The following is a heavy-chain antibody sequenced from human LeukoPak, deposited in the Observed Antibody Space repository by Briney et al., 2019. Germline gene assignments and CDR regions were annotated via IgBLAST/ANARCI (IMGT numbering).Heavy chain of an antibody. J-gene: IGHJ4*02. V-gene: IGHV3-33*01. D-gene: IGHD3-10*01. CDR2: IWYDGSNK. CDR1: GFTFSSYG. CDR3: ARDLSAGTYYSYFDY. Sequence: GGSLRLSCAASGFTFSSYGMHWVRQAPGKGLEWVAVIWYDGSNKYYADSVKGRFTISRDDSKNTLYLQMNSLRAEDTAVYYCARDLSAGTYYSYFDYWGQGTLVTVSS.